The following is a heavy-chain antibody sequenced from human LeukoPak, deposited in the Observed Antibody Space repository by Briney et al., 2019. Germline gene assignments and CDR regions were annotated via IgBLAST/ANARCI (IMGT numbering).Heavy chain of an antibody. CDR3: ARGYSSGWPDY. D-gene: IGHD6-19*01. Sequence: PGGSLRLSCAASGFTFSSYAMSWVRQAPGKGLEWVAVIWYDGSNKYYADSVKGRFTISRDNSKNTLYLQMNSLRAEDTAVFYCARGYSSGWPDYWGQGTLVTVSS. J-gene: IGHJ4*02. CDR1: GFTFSSYA. V-gene: IGHV3-33*08. CDR2: IWYDGSNK.